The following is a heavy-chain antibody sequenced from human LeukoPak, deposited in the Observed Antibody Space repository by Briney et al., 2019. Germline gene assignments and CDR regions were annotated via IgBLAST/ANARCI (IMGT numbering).Heavy chain of an antibody. Sequence: SETLSLTCTVSGGSISSSSYYWGWIRQPPGKGLEWIGSIYYSGGTYYNPSLKSRVTISVDTSKNQFSLKLSSVTAADTAVYYCARRKGAYSYYYYYMDVWGKGTPVTVSS. CDR2: IYYSGGT. CDR1: GGSISSSSYY. J-gene: IGHJ6*03. D-gene: IGHD4/OR15-4a*01. CDR3: ARRKGAYSYYYYYMDV. V-gene: IGHV4-39*01.